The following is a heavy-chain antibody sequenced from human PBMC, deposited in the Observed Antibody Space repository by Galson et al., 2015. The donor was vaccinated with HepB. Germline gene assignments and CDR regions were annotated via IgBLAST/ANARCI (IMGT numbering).Heavy chain of an antibody. J-gene: IGHJ6*02. D-gene: IGHD5-18*01. CDR3: TTASTAMDLGYYYYGMDV. CDR2: IKSKTDGGTT. CDR1: GFTFSNAW. Sequence: SLRLSCAASGFTFSNAWMNWVRQAPGKGLEWVGRIKSKTDGGTTDYAAPVKGRFTISRDDSKNTLYLQMNSLKTEDTAVYYCTTASTAMDLGYYYYGMDVWGQGTTVTVSS. V-gene: IGHV3-15*07.